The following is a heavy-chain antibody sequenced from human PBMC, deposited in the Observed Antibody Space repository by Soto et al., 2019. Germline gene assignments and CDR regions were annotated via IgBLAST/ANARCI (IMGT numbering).Heavy chain of an antibody. Sequence: QLHLQESGPGLVKPSETLSLTCAVSGGSISSNLYYWGWIRQPPGKGLEGIGNIYYVGTTYYNPSLRSRVAISADTSKNEFSLRLTSVTAADTAVYYCARRRVITAAGNFDCWGQGTLVTVSS. J-gene: IGHJ4*02. V-gene: IGHV4-39*01. CDR1: GGSISSNLYY. CDR2: IYYVGTT. CDR3: ARRRVITAAGNFDC. D-gene: IGHD6-25*01.